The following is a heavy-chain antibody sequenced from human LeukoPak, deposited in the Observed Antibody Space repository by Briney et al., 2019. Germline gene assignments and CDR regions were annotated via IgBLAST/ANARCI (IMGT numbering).Heavy chain of an antibody. J-gene: IGHJ4*02. CDR3: ARHRNRPTNGYFDY. V-gene: IGHV4-39*01. Sequence: ASETLSLTCTVSGGSISSSSYYWGWIRQPPGKGLEWIGSIYYSGSTYYNPSLKSRVTISVDTSKNQFSLKLSSVTAADTAVYYCARHRNRPTNGYFDYWGQGTLVTVSS. CDR2: IYYSGST. CDR1: GGSISSSSYY. D-gene: IGHD1-14*01.